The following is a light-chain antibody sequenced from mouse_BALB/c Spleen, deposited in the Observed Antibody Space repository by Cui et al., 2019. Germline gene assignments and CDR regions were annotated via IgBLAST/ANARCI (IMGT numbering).Light chain of an antibody. CDR3: QQYNSYPLT. Sequence: DIVMTQSQKFMSTSVVDRVSVPCKASQDVGTNVAWYQQKPGQSPKALIYSASYRYSGVPARFTGSGSGTDFTLTISNVQSEDLAEYFCQQYNSYPLTFGAGTKLELK. V-gene: IGKV6-15*01. J-gene: IGKJ5*01. CDR2: SAS. CDR1: QDVGTN.